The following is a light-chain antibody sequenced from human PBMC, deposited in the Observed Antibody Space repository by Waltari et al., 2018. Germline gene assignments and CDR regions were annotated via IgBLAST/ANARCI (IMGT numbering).Light chain of an antibody. J-gene: IGLJ1*01. Sequence: QSGLAQPASASGSPGQSTTITCTGTSSDVGNSNLVSWYQQRPGKAPRLLIYEVTKRTPGTSDRFSASKSGNTASLSISGLQAQEDEADYYCCSYVGLGTYVFGTGTKVTV. CDR1: SSDVGNSNL. CDR3: CSYVGLGTYV. V-gene: IGLV2-23*02. CDR2: EVT.